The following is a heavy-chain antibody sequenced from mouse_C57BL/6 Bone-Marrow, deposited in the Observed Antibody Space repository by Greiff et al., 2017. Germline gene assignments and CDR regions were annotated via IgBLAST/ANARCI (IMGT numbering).Heavy chain of an antibody. D-gene: IGHD1-1*01. V-gene: IGHV5-6*01. CDR2: ISSGGSYT. J-gene: IGHJ3*01. Sequence: VQLQQSGGDLVKPGGSLKLSCAASGFTFSSYGMSWVRQTPDKRLEWVATISSGGSYTYYPDSVKGRFTISRDNAKNTLYLQMSSLKSEDTAMYYCARHGPYGSPPFAYWGQGTLVTVSA. CDR1: GFTFSSYG. CDR3: ARHGPYGSPPFAY.